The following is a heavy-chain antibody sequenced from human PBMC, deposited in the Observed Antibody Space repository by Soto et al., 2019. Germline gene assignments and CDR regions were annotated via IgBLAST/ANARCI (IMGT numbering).Heavy chain of an antibody. CDR3: ARSGIAARRGYNWFDP. Sequence: ASVKVSCKXSGYTFTGYYMHWVRQAPGPGLEWMGWINPNSGGTNYAQKFQGRVTMTRDTSISTAYMELSRLRSDDTAVYYRARSGIAARRGYNWFDPWGQGTLVTVSS. V-gene: IGHV1-2*02. CDR1: GYTFTGYY. D-gene: IGHD6-6*01. J-gene: IGHJ5*02. CDR2: INPNSGGT.